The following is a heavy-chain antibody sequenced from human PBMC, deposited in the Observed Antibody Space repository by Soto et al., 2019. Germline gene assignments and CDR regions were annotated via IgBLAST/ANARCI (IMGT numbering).Heavy chain of an antibody. Sequence: SETLSLTCTVSGGSFGNYYWSWIRQPPGKGLEWIGYVYYSGATTYHPSLKSRVTISVDPSKNQFFLKLKSVTAADTAVYYCARDQGYYENWFDPWGQGTLVTVSS. J-gene: IGHJ5*02. CDR2: VYYSGAT. CDR3: ARDQGYYENWFDP. V-gene: IGHV4-59*01. CDR1: GGSFGNYY. D-gene: IGHD3-3*01.